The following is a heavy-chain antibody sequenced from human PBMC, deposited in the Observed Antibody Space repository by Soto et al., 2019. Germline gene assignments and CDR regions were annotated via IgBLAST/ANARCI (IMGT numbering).Heavy chain of an antibody. V-gene: IGHV1-18*01. CDR3: ARDRLYYGSGNDAFDI. J-gene: IGHJ3*02. D-gene: IGHD3-10*01. Sequence: QVQLVQSGAEVKKPGASVKVSCKASGYTFTSYGISWVRQAPGQGLEWMGWISAYNGNTNYAQKLQGRVTMTTDTSTSTAYMELRSLTSDDTAVYYCARDRLYYGSGNDAFDIWGQGTMVTVSS. CDR2: ISAYNGNT. CDR1: GYTFTSYG.